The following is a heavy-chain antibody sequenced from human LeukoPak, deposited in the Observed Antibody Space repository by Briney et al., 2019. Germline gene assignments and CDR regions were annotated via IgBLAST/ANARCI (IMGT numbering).Heavy chain of an antibody. CDR2: IYYSGST. Sequence: PSETLSLTCTVAGGSISRNAYYWGWIRQPPGKEVEWIGSIYYSGSTYYNPSLKSRVTISVDTSKNQFSLKLSSVTAADTAVYYCARSTTTGRYFDYWGQGTLVTVSS. V-gene: IGHV4-39*01. CDR3: ARSTTTGRYFDY. D-gene: IGHD1-26*01. CDR1: GGSISRNAYY. J-gene: IGHJ4*02.